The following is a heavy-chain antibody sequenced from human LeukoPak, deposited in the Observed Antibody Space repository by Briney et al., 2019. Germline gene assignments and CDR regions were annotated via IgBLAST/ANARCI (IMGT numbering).Heavy chain of an antibody. CDR1: GFTFSTYW. V-gene: IGHV3-7*03. J-gene: IGHJ6*02. CDR2: IKEDGSEK. CDR3: AKDQGEWFGELLSPYYYGMDV. D-gene: IGHD3-10*01. Sequence: GGSLRLSCAASGFTFSTYWMSWVRQAPGKGLEWVANIKEDGSEKYYVDSVKGRFTISRDNAKNSLYVQMNSLRAEDTAVYYCAKDQGEWFGELLSPYYYGMDVWGQGTTVTVSS.